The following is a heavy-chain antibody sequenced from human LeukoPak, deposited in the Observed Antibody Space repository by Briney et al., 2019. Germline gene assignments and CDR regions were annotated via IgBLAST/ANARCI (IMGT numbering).Heavy chain of an antibody. CDR2: IYYSGKT. Sequence: SETLSLTCTVSGGSISSYHWSWIRQPPGKGLEWIGYIYYSGKTNYNPSLKSRLTISVDTSKNQFSLKLSSVTAADTAVYYCARESRRDGYKFDYWGQGTLVTVSS. V-gene: IGHV4-59*01. CDR1: GGSISSYH. J-gene: IGHJ4*02. D-gene: IGHD5-24*01. CDR3: ARESRRDGYKFDY.